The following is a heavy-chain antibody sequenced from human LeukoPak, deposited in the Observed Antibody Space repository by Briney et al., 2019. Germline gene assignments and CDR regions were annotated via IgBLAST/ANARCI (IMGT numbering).Heavy chain of an antibody. CDR1: GFTFSSYA. V-gene: IGHV3-30*04. J-gene: IGHJ4*02. D-gene: IGHD3-10*01. CDR3: ARGRTGYGSGSYLPYFDY. CDR2: ISYDGSNK. Sequence: GRSLRLSCAASGFTFSSYAMHWVRQAPGKGLEWVAVISYDGSNKYYADSVKGRFTISRDNSKNTLYLQMNSLRAEDTAVYYCARGRTGYGSGSYLPYFDYWGQGTLVTVSS.